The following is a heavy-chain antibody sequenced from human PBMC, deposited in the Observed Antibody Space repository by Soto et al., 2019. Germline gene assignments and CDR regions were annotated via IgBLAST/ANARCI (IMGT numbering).Heavy chain of an antibody. CDR2: INDSGST. CDR1: GGSFRGYF. D-gene: IGHD3-16*01. CDR3: QGGDF. V-gene: IGHV4-34*01. Sequence: SQTLSLTCAVSGGSFRGYFWSWIRQSPDKGLEWIGEINDSGSTYYNPSFKSRLTISVDTSKSQISLTLTSVTAADSAVYYCQGGDFWGQGTRVTVSS. J-gene: IGHJ4*02.